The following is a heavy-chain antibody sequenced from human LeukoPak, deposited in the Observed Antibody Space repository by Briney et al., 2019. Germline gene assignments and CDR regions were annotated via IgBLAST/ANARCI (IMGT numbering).Heavy chain of an antibody. V-gene: IGHV1-2*02. CDR1: GYTFTGYY. J-gene: IGHJ6*03. CDR3: ARGSYGSGSYNYYYYMDV. D-gene: IGHD3-10*01. Sequence: ASVKVSCKASGYTFTGYYMHWVRQAPGQGLEWMGWINPNSGGTNYAQKFQGRVTMTRDTSISTAYMELSRLRSDDTAVYYCARGSYGSGSYNYYYYMDVWGKGTTVTISS. CDR2: INPNSGGT.